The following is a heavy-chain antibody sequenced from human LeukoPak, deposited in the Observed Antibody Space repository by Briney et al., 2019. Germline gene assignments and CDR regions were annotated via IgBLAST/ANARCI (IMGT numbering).Heavy chain of an antibody. CDR1: GFTFNNAW. D-gene: IGHD6-19*01. J-gene: IGHJ4*02. CDR3: TTDFSSAVADTFDY. CDR2: ITSKTDGGTT. V-gene: IGHV3-15*01. Sequence: PGGSLRLSCAASGFTFNNAWMSWVRQAPGKGLEWVGRITSKTDGGTTDYAVPVKGRFTISRDDSKNTLYLQMNSLKTEDAAVYYCTTDFSSAVADTFDYWGQGTLVTVSS.